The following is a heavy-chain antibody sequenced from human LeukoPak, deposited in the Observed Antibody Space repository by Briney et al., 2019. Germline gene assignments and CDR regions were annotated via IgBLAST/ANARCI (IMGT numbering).Heavy chain of an antibody. J-gene: IGHJ4*02. V-gene: IGHV4-39*07. CDR2: IYHSGST. Sequence: SETLSLTCTVSGGSISSSSYYWGWIRQPPAKGLEWIGSIYHSGSTYYNPSLKSRVTISVDTSKNQFSLRLSSVTAADTAVYYCARRRSITAYFDYWGQGTLVTVSS. CDR1: GGSISSSSYY. D-gene: IGHD5-12*01. CDR3: ARRRSITAYFDY.